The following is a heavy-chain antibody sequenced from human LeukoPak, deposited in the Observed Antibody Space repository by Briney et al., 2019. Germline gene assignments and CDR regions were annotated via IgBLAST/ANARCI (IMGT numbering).Heavy chain of an antibody. CDR3: ARDPTPYLRYGHFDY. CDR2: INNVASHI. Sequence: PGGSLRLSCAASGFTFSRSAMNWVRQAPGKGLECLSSINNVASHIYYAHSVKGRFTISRDNAKNSLYLQMNSLSDEDTAVYYCARDPTPYLRYGHFDYWGQGTLVTVSS. CDR1: GFTFSRSA. V-gene: IGHV3-21*01. J-gene: IGHJ4*02. D-gene: IGHD3-9*01.